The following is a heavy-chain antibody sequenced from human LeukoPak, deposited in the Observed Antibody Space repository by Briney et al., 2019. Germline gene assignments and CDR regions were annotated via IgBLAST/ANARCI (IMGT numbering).Heavy chain of an antibody. V-gene: IGHV3-9*01. CDR1: GFTFDNYA. Sequence: GGSLRLSCAASGFTFDNYAMHWVRQAPGKGLEWVSGISWNSGSIGYADSVKGRFTISRDNAKNSLYLQMNSLRAEDTALYYCAKDSSGEIDYWGQGTLVTVSS. J-gene: IGHJ4*02. CDR3: AKDSSGEIDY. CDR2: ISWNSGSI. D-gene: IGHD2-15*01.